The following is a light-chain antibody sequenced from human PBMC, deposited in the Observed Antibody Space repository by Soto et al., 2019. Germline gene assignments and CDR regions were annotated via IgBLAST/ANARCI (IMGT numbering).Light chain of an antibody. Sequence: VLTQPPSVSGAPGQRVTISCTGSSSNIGAGYDVHWYQQLPGTAPKLLIYGNSNRPSGVPDRFSGSKSGTSASLAITGLQAEDEADYYCQSYDSSLTSVVFGGGTKLTVL. CDR2: GNS. CDR1: SSNIGAGYD. J-gene: IGLJ2*01. CDR3: QSYDSSLTSVV. V-gene: IGLV1-40*01.